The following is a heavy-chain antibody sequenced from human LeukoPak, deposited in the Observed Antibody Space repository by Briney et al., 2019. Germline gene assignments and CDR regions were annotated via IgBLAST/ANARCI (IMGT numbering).Heavy chain of an antibody. CDR2: INQGGGEK. J-gene: IGHJ4*02. CDR3: ASYYCSSGTCYFDY. D-gene: IGHD2-15*01. CDR1: GFTFSSYW. V-gene: IGHV3-7*03. Sequence: PGGSLRLSCAASGFTFSSYWMSWVRQAPGKGLEWVAHINQGGGEKHYVDSVKGRFTISKDNSNNMVYLQVSSLRGEDTALYYCASYYCSSGTCYFDYWGQGTLVTVSS.